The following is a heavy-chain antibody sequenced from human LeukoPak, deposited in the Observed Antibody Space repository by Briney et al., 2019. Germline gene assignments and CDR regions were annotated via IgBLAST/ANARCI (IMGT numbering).Heavy chain of an antibody. D-gene: IGHD3-10*01. V-gene: IGHV4-31*03. CDR1: GGSISSGGYY. CDR3: AKFGSDAFDI. J-gene: IGHJ3*02. Sequence: SQTLSLTCSVSGGSISSGGYYWNWVRQLPEKGLEWLGYISHSGYSYYNPSLKSRLTISADTSKNQFSLRVTSVTAADTAVYYCAKFGSDAFDIWGQGTMVTVSS. CDR2: ISHSGYS.